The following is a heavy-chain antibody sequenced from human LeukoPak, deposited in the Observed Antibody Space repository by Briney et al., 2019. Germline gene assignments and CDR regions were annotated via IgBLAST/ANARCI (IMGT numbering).Heavy chain of an antibody. V-gene: IGHV1-69*05. J-gene: IGHJ3*02. CDR1: GGTFSSYA. D-gene: IGHD2-2*01. CDR3: ARARYCSSTSCYYHAFDI. Sequence: SVKVSCKASGGTFSSYAISRVRQAPGQGLEWMGGIIPIFGTANYAQKFQGRVTITTDESTSTAYMELSSLRSEDTAVYYCARARYCSSTSCYYHAFDIWGQGTMVTVSS. CDR2: IIPIFGTA.